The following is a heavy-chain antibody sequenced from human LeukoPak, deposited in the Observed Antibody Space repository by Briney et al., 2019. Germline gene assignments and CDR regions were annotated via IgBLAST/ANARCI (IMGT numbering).Heavy chain of an antibody. CDR2: IWYDGSNK. J-gene: IGHJ4*02. CDR1: GFTFSSYG. Sequence: PGGSLRLSCAASGFTFSSYGMHWVRQAPGKGLEWVAVIWYDGSNKYYADSVKGRFTISRDNSKNTLYLQMNSLRAEDTAVYYCARDNFQQGGDNYGSHYFDYWGQGTLVAVSS. CDR3: ARDNFQQGGDNYGSHYFDY. V-gene: IGHV3-33*01. D-gene: IGHD5-18*01.